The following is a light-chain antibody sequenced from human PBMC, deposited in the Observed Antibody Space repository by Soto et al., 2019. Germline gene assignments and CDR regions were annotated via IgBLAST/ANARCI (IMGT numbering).Light chain of an antibody. Sequence: EIVMTQSPATLSVSPGERATLSCRASQSISTELAWYQQKPGQPPRLLIYSASTRATGVPARFTGSGSGLEFTLTISGLQSEDFAVYYCQQGHNWPLTFGQGTRLEI. CDR3: QQGHNWPLT. V-gene: IGKV3-15*01. CDR1: QSISTE. CDR2: SAS. J-gene: IGKJ2*01.